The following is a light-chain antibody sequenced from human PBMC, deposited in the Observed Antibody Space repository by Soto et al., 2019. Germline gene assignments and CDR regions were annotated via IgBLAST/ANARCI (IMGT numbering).Light chain of an antibody. CDR1: SSDIGAYNY. CDR2: GVT. J-gene: IGLJ1*01. V-gene: IGLV2-14*01. Sequence: SVPSQPASVSGSPGQSITISCTGTSSDIGAYNYVSWYQQYPGKAPKLMIYGVTNRPSGVSNRCSGSKTGNTASLTISGLQAEDEADYYCISYTDRQSYLFGTGTKVTVL. CDR3: ISYTDRQSYL.